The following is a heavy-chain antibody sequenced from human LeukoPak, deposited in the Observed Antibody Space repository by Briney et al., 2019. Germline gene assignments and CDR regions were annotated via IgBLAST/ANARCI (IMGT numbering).Heavy chain of an antibody. D-gene: IGHD3-22*01. Sequence: PSETLSLTCAVYGGSFSGYYWSWVRQPPGKGLEWIGEINHSGSTNYNPSLKSRVTISVDTSKNQFSLKLSSVTAADTAVYYCARGPVVIIGYGMDVWGQGTTVTVSS. V-gene: IGHV4-34*01. CDR1: GGSFSGYY. J-gene: IGHJ6*02. CDR2: INHSGST. CDR3: ARGPVVIIGYGMDV.